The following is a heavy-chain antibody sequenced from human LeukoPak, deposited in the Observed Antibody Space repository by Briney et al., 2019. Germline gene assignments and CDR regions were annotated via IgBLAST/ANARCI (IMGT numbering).Heavy chain of an antibody. CDR1: GFTFSSYA. Sequence: HPGGSLRLSCAASGFTFSSYAIHWVSQAPGKGPEWVAVISDDGSNKYYADSVKGRFTISRDNSKNSLYLQMNSLRSEDTAVYYCAREKIAATRTGWFDPWGQGTLVTVSS. J-gene: IGHJ5*02. CDR2: ISDDGSNK. V-gene: IGHV3-30*04. CDR3: AREKIAATRTGWFDP. D-gene: IGHD6-13*01.